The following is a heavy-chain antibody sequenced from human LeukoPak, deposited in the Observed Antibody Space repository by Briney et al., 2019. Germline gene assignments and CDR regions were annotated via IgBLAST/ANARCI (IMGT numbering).Heavy chain of an antibody. V-gene: IGHV1-18*01. Sequence: ASVKVSCKASGYSFSSYGISWVRQAPGQGLEWMGWISAYNGNTNYAQKLQDRVTMTTDTSTRTAYMELRSLRSDDTAVYYCARVYLGVTMIVVVMGDYWGQGTLVTVSS. J-gene: IGHJ4*02. D-gene: IGHD3-22*01. CDR3: ARVYLGVTMIVVVMGDY. CDR2: ISAYNGNT. CDR1: GYSFSSYG.